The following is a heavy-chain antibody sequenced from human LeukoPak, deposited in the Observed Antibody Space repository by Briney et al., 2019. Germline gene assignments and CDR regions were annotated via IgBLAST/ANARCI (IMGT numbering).Heavy chain of an antibody. CDR2: IKSKSDGGTP. V-gene: IGHV3-15*01. J-gene: IGHJ4*02. Sequence: PGGSLRLSCAASGFNFNNPWMSWVRQAPGKGLEWVGRIKSKSDGGTPDYAAPVKGRFAISRDDSKNTLYLQMNSLKTEDTAVYYCTTEGGWSFYFDYWGQGTPVTVSS. D-gene: IGHD2-15*01. CDR3: TTEGGWSFYFDY. CDR1: GFNFNNPW.